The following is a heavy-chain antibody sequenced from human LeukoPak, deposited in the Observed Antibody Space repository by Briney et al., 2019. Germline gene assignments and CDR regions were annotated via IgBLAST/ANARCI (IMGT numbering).Heavy chain of an antibody. CDR3: ARGTNAFDWLYASDI. J-gene: IGHJ3*02. CDR2: ISAYNGNT. CDR1: DYTFTSYG. V-gene: IGHV1-18*01. Sequence: GASVKVSCKASDYTFTSYGISWVRQAPGQGLEWMGWISAYNGNTNYAQKLQGRVTMATDTSTSTAYMELRSLRSDDTAVYYCARGTNAFDWLYASDIWGQGTMVTVSS. D-gene: IGHD3-9*01.